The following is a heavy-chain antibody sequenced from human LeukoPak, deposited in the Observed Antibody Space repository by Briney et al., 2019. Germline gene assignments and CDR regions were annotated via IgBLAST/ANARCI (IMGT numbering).Heavy chain of an antibody. V-gene: IGHV3-21*01. CDR3: AREMGWNYRHAAY. Sequence: PGGSLRLSCAASGFTFSSYSMNWVRQAPGKGLEWVSSISSSSSYIYYADSVKGRFTISRDNAKNSLYLQMNSLRAGDTAVYYCAREMGWNYRHAAYWGQGTLVTVSS. CDR2: ISSSSSYI. J-gene: IGHJ4*02. CDR1: GFTFSSYS. D-gene: IGHD1-7*01.